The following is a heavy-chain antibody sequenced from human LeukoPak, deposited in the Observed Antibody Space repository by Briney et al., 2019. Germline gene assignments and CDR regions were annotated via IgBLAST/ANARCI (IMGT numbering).Heavy chain of an antibody. V-gene: IGHV3-30-3*01. CDR1: GFTFSSYA. D-gene: IGHD3-22*01. CDR3: ARAIPTDYYDGSPPLDY. J-gene: IGHJ4*02. CDR2: ISYDGINE. Sequence: GRSLRLSCAVSGFTFSSYAMHWVRQAPGKGLEWVAVISYDGINEYYTDSVKGRFTISRDNSKNTLYLQVNSPRPEDTAVYYCARAIPTDYYDGSPPLDYWGQGTLVTVSS.